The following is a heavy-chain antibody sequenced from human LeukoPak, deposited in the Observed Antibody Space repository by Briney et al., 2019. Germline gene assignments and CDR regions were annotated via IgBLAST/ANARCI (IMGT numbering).Heavy chain of an antibody. CDR3: ARDEQHYYYYMDV. Sequence: ASVKVSCKASGYTFTASYIHWVRQAPGQGLEWMGWINPNSGFTNYAQKFQGRVTMTRDTSISTAYMELRRLRSDDTAVYYCARDEQHYYYYMDVWGKGTTVTVSS. J-gene: IGHJ6*03. CDR1: GYTFTASY. D-gene: IGHD6-13*01. CDR2: INPNSGFT. V-gene: IGHV1-2*02.